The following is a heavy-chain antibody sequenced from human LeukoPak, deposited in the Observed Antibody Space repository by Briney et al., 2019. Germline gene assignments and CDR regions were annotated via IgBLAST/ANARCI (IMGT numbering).Heavy chain of an antibody. V-gene: IGHV3-21*01. CDR1: GFTFSSYS. CDR3: ARGDGSGYYR. J-gene: IGHJ4*02. Sequence: GGSLRLSCAASGFTFSSYSMNWVRQAPGKGLEWVSSISSSSSYIYYADSVKGRFTISRDNAKNSLCLQMNSLRAEDTAVYYCARGDGSGYYRWGQGTLVTVSS. D-gene: IGHD3-3*01. CDR2: ISSSSSYI.